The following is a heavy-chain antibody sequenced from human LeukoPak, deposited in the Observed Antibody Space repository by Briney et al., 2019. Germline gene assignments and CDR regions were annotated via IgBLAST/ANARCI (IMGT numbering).Heavy chain of an antibody. V-gene: IGHV3-30*04. CDR1: GFTFSSYV. CDR3: AREDWGYFDWLRLEGWFDP. D-gene: IGHD3-9*01. Sequence: GGSLRLSCAASGFTFSSYVMHWVRQAPGKGLEWVAIISYDGSNEYYADSVKGRFTISRDNSKNSLYLQMNSLRAEDTAVYYCAREDWGYFDWLRLEGWFDPWGQGTLVTVSS. CDR2: ISYDGSNE. J-gene: IGHJ5*02.